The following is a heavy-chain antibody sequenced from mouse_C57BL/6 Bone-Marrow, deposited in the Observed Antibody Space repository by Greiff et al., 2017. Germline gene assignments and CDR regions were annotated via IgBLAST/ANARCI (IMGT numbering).Heavy chain of an antibody. Sequence: QVQLKESGPGILQPSQTLSLTCSFSGFSLSTFGMGVGWIRQPSGQGLEWLAHIWWDDDKYYNPALKRRPTISKATSKDQVFLKIANVDTADTATCDCARSPDDYDGWGQGTSVTVSS. V-gene: IGHV8-8*01. D-gene: IGHD2-4*01. CDR1: GFSLSTFGMG. J-gene: IGHJ4*01. CDR3: ARSPDDYDG. CDR2: IWWDDDK.